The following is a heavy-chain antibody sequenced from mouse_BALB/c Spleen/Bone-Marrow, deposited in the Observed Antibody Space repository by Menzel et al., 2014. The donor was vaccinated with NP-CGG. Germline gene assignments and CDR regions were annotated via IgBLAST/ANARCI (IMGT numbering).Heavy chain of an antibody. D-gene: IGHD2-2*01. Sequence: VQLQQSGAELVKPGASVKLFCTASGFNIKDTYMHWVKQRPEQGLEWIGRIDPANGNTKYDPKFQGKATITADTSSNTAYLQLSSLTSEDTAVYYCARWLPLAYWGQGTLVTVSA. CDR1: GFNIKDTY. V-gene: IGHV14-3*02. CDR2: IDPANGNT. J-gene: IGHJ3*01. CDR3: ARWLPLAY.